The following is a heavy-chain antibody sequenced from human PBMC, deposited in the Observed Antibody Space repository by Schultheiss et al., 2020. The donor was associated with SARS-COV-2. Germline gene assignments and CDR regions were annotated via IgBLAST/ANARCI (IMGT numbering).Heavy chain of an antibody. V-gene: IGHV4-59*04. J-gene: IGHJ4*02. D-gene: IGHD6-19*01. CDR3: LAVAASWRNDY. CDR1: GGSISSYY. CDR2: IYYSGST. Sequence: SETLSLTCSVSGGSISSYYWSWIRQHPGKGLEWIGYIYYSGSTHYNPSLKSRVTISVDTSKNQFSLNLSSVTAADTAVYFCLAVAASWRNDYWGQGTLVTVSS.